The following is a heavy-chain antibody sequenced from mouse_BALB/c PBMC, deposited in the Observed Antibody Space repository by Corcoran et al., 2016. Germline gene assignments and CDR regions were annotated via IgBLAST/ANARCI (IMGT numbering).Heavy chain of an antibody. CDR1: GYSITSCYY. Sequence: DVQLQESGPGLVKPSQSLSPTCSVTGYSITSCYYWNWLRQFPGNKLEWMGYISYDGSNNYNPSLKNRISITRDTSKNQFFLKLNSVTTEDTATYYCATLLRPFDYWGQGTTLTVSS. CDR3: ATLLRPFDY. D-gene: IGHD1-2*01. J-gene: IGHJ2*01. V-gene: IGHV3-6*02. CDR2: ISYDGSN.